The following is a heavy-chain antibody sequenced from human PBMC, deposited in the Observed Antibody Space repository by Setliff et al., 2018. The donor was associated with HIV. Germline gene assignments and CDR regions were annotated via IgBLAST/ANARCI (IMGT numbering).Heavy chain of an antibody. CDR2: IKQDGSER. V-gene: IGHV3-7*01. J-gene: IGHJ4*02. CDR1: GITFSSYW. Sequence: GGSLRLSCVASGITFSSYWMSWVRQAPGKGLEWVANIKQDGSERSYVGSVKGRFTISRDNAKNSLYLQMNSLRAEDTAVYYCARDPNGGYGDYFDYWGQGTLVTVSS. D-gene: IGHD4-17*01. CDR3: ARDPNGGYGDYFDY.